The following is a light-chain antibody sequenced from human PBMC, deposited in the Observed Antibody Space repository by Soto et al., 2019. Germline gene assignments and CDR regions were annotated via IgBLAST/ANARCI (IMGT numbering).Light chain of an antibody. CDR1: QSVSSN. Sequence: EIVMTQSPATLSVSPGERATLSCRASQSVSSNLAWYQQKPGQAPRLLIYGASTRATGIPARFSGSGSGTEVTLTISSRQSEDFAVYYCQQYNNWSPVTFGQGTKLEIK. CDR3: QQYNNWSPVT. CDR2: GAS. J-gene: IGKJ2*01. V-gene: IGKV3-15*01.